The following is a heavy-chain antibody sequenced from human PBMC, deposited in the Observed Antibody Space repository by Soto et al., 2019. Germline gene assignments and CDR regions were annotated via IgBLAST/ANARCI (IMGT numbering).Heavy chain of an antibody. V-gene: IGHV1-18*01. J-gene: IGHJ4*02. Sequence: ASVKVSCKASGFTFSNYGISWVRQAPGQGLEWMGWISAYKGNTNYAQNLQGRVTMTRDTSTSTAYMELRSLRSDDTAVYYCASRSGQLPYYFDYWGQGTLVTVSS. D-gene: IGHD6-6*01. CDR3: ASRSGQLPYYFDY. CDR2: ISAYKGNT. CDR1: GFTFSNYG.